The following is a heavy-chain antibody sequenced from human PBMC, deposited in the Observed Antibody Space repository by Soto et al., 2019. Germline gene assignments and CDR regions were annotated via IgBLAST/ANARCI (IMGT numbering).Heavy chain of an antibody. J-gene: IGHJ3*02. V-gene: IGHV5-10-1*01. CDR1: GYSFTSYW. D-gene: IGHD5-18*01. CDR2: IDPSDSYT. Sequence: PGESLKISCKGSGYSFTSYWISWVRQMPGKGLEWMGRIDPSDSYTNYSPSFQGHVTISADKSISTAYLQWSSLKASGTAMYYCARGHSSAGAVTPGALQILGQETMVT. CDR3: ARGHSSAGAVTPGALQI.